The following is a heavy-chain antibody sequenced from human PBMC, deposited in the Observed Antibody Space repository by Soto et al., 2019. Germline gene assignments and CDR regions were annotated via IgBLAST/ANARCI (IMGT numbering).Heavy chain of an antibody. Sequence: GGSLRLSCAASGFTFSSYAMSWVRQAPGKGLEWVSAISGSGGSTYYADSVKGRFTISRDNSKNTLYLQMNSLRAEDTAVYYCARTPSIAVAGSFDYWGQGTLVTVSS. CDR1: GFTFSSYA. CDR3: ARTPSIAVAGSFDY. V-gene: IGHV3-23*01. J-gene: IGHJ4*02. D-gene: IGHD6-19*01. CDR2: ISGSGGST.